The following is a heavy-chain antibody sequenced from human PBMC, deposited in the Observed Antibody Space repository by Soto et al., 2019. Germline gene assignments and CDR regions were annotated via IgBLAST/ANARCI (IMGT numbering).Heavy chain of an antibody. D-gene: IGHD6-25*01. CDR3: ARDGGKYYYYYGMDV. Sequence: SETLALTCAVSGGSISSGGYSGSWIRQPPGKGLEWIGEINHSGSTNYNPSLKSRVTISVDTSKNQFSLKLSSVTAADTAVYYCARDGGKYYYYYGMDVWGQGTTVTVSS. CDR2: INHSGST. CDR1: GGSISSGGYS. V-gene: IGHV4-30-2*01. J-gene: IGHJ6*02.